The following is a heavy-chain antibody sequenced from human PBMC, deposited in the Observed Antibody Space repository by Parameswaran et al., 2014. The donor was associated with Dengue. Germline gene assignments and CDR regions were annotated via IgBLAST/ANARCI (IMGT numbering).Heavy chain of an antibody. CDR2: IFSNDER. J-gene: IGHJ5*02. V-gene: IGHV2-26*01. Sequence: WIRQPPGKALEWLAHIFSNDERSYSTSLKSRLTISKDTSKSQVVLTMTNMDPVDTATCYCARIRDIVVVPAALWFDPWGQGTLVTVSS. D-gene: IGHD2-2*01. CDR3: ARIRDIVVVPAALWFDP.